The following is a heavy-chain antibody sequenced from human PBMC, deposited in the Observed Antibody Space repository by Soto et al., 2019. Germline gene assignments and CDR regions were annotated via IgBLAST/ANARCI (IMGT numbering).Heavy chain of an antibody. CDR3: ARTLGSPVAGTYFQY. J-gene: IGHJ1*01. V-gene: IGHV3-66*01. D-gene: IGHD6-19*01. CDR1: GFTVSSNY. CDR2: IYSGGST. Sequence: GGSLRLSCAASGFTVSSNYMSWVRQAPGKGLERVSVIYSGGSTYYADSVKVRFTISRDNSKNTLYLQMNSLRAEDTAVYYCARTLGSPVAGTYFQYWGQGTLVTVSS.